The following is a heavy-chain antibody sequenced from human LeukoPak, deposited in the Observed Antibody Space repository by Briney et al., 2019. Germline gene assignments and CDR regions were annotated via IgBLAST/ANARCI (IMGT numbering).Heavy chain of an antibody. J-gene: IGHJ3*02. D-gene: IGHD2-15*01. V-gene: IGHV3-74*01. CDR3: ARALYCSGGSCYGADAFDI. CDR2: IKSDGSST. Sequence: PGGSLILSCAASGFTFSSYWMHWVRQAPGKGLVWVSRIKSDGSSTSYADSVKGRFTISRDNAKNTLYLQMNSLRAEDTAVYYCARALYCSGGSCYGADAFDIWGQGTMVTVSS. CDR1: GFTFSSYW.